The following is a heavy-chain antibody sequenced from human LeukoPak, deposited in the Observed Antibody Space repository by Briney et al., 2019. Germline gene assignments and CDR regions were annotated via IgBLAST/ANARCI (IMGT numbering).Heavy chain of an antibody. Sequence: ASVKVSCRASGYTFTSYDISWVRQATGQGLEWMGWMNPNSGNTGYAQKFQGRVTITADESTSTAYMELSSLRSEDTAVYYCARGARYSGSFRSKFDYWGQGTLVTVSS. D-gene: IGHD1-26*01. J-gene: IGHJ4*02. V-gene: IGHV1-8*03. CDR1: GYTFTSYD. CDR2: MNPNSGNT. CDR3: ARGARYSGSFRSKFDY.